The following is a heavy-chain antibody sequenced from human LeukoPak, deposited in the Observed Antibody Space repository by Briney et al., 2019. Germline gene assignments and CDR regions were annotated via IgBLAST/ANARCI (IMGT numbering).Heavy chain of an antibody. D-gene: IGHD5-12*01. CDR3: ASGGWLRIFDY. J-gene: IGHJ4*02. CDR1: GGSFSGYY. CDR2: INHSGRT. Sequence: SETLSLTCAVYGGSFSGYYWSWIRQPPGKGLEWIGEINHSGRTNYNPSPKSRVTISVDTSKNQFSLKLSSVTAADTAVYYCASGGWLRIFDYWGQGTLVTVSS. V-gene: IGHV4-34*01.